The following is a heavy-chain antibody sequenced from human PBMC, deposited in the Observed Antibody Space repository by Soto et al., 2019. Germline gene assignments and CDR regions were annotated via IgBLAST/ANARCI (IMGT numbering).Heavy chain of an antibody. D-gene: IGHD2-8*01. V-gene: IGHV3-30*18. CDR2: ISYDGSNK. J-gene: IGHJ6*02. CDR3: AKDMCMLPNYYYYGMDV. CDR1: GFTFSSYG. Sequence: GGSLRLSCAASGFTFSSYGMHWVRQAPGKGLEWVAVISYDGSNKYYADSVKGRFTISRDNSKNTLYLQMNSLRAEDTAVYYCAKDMCMLPNYYYYGMDVWGQGTTVTVSS.